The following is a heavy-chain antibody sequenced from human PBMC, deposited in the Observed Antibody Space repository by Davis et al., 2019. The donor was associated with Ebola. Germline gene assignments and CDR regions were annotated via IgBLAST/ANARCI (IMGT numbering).Heavy chain of an antibody. CDR3: ARVKYQLLLVTWP. J-gene: IGHJ5*02. CDR2: INHSGST. CDR1: GGSFSGYY. Sequence: SETLSLTCAVYGGSFSGYYWSWIRHPPGKGLEWIGEINHSGSTNYNPSLKSRVTISVDTSKNQFSLKLSSVTAADTAVYYCARVKYQLLLVTWPWGQGTLVTVSS. V-gene: IGHV4-34*01. D-gene: IGHD2-2*01.